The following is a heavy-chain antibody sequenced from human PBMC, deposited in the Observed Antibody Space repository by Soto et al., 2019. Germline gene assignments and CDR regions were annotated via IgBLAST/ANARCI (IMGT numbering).Heavy chain of an antibody. CDR2: ISAYNGNT. CDR1: GYTFTSYG. V-gene: IGHV1-18*01. D-gene: IGHD3-3*01. CDR3: ARDPITIFGVVHSYYYYYGMDV. Sequence: ASVKVSCKASGYTFTSYGISWVRQAPGQGLEWMGWISAYNGNTNYAQKLQGRVTMTTDTSTSTAYMELRSLRSDDTAVYYCARDPITIFGVVHSYYYYYGMDVWGQVTTVTVYS. J-gene: IGHJ6*02.